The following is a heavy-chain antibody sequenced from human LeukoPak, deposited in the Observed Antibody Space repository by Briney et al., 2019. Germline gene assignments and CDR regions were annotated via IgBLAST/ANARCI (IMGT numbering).Heavy chain of an antibody. CDR2: IYYSGST. CDR1: GGSISSSSYY. CDR3: ARLLSVAVAGGTVDY. J-gene: IGHJ4*02. V-gene: IGHV4-39*01. Sequence: KPSETLSLTCTVSGGSISSSSYYWGWICQPPGKGLEWIGSIYYSGSTYYNPSLKSRVTISVDTSKNQFSLKLSSVTAADTAVYYCARLLSVAVAGGTVDYWGQGTLVTVSS. D-gene: IGHD6-19*01.